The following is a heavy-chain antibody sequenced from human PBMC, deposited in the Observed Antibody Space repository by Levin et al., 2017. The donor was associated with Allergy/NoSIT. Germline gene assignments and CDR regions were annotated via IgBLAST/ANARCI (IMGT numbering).Heavy chain of an antibody. Sequence: GASVKVSCKGSGYSFTSYWIGWVRQMPGKGLEWMGIIYPGDSDTRYSPSFQGQVTISADKSISTAYLRWSSLKASDTAMYYCARWGGYDILTGYSYYFDYWGQGTLVTVSS. CDR1: GYSFTSYW. J-gene: IGHJ4*02. D-gene: IGHD3-9*01. CDR2: IYPGDSDT. V-gene: IGHV5-51*03. CDR3: ARWGGYDILTGYSYYFDY.